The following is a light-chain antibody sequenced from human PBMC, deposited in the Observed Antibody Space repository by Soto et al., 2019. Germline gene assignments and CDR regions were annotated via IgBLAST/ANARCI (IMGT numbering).Light chain of an antibody. Sequence: EIVLTQSPGTLSLSPGERATLSCRSSHSVSSNYLALYQQKPGQAPRLLIYDVSSRATGIPDRFSGSGSGTDFTLTISRLEPVDFAVYYCQHYGISPTFGQGTKVEIK. J-gene: IGKJ1*01. CDR1: HSVSSNY. V-gene: IGKV3-20*01. CDR2: DVS. CDR3: QHYGISPT.